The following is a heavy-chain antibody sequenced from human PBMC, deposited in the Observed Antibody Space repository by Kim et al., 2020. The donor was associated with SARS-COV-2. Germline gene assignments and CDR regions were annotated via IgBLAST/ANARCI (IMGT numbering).Heavy chain of an antibody. J-gene: IGHJ5*02. D-gene: IGHD6-6*01. V-gene: IGHV1-2*02. CDR2: INPNSGGT. CDR3: ARGWGKCSSSFVCWFDP. Sequence: ASVKVSCKASGYTFTGYYMHWVRQAPGQGLEWMGWINPNSGGTNYAQKFQGRVTMTRDTSISTAYMELSRLRSDDTAVYYCARGWGKCSSSFVCWFDPWGQGTLVTVSS. CDR1: GYTFTGYY.